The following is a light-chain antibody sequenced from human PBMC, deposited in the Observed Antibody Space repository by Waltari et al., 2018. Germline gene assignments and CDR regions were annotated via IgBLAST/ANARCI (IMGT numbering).Light chain of an antibody. CDR2: WAS. CDR3: QQYYNTPIT. CDR1: QSVLYSSNNKNY. J-gene: IGKJ5*01. V-gene: IGKV4-1*01. Sequence: DTVMTQSPDSLAVSLGERATINCKSSQSVLYSSNNKNYLAWYQQKPGQPPKLLIYWASTRDAGVPDRFSGSGSGTDFTLTISSLQAKDVAVYYCQQYYNTPITFGQGTRLEIK.